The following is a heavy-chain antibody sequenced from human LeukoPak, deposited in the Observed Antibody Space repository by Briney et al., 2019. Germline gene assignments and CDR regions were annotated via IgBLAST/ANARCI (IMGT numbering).Heavy chain of an antibody. V-gene: IGHV3-20*01. D-gene: IGHD3-10*01. CDR2: INWNGGST. J-gene: IGHJ5*02. CDR1: GFTFGDYG. CDR3: ARKLGSGSRNWFDP. Sequence: PGGSLRLSCTASGFTFGDYGMSWVRQAPGKGLEWVSGINWNGGSTGYADSVKGRFTISRDNAKSSLYLQMNSLRAEDTALYHCARKLGSGSRNWFDPWGQGTLVTVSS.